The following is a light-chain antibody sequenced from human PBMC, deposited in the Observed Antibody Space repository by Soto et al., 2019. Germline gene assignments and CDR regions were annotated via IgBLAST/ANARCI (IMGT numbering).Light chain of an antibody. CDR2: WAS. V-gene: IGKV4-1*01. CDR3: QQYYSTPPWT. Sequence: DIVMTQSPDSLAVSLGERATINCKSSQSVLYSSNNKNYLAWYQQKPGQPPKLLMSWASTRESGVPDRFSGSGSGTDFTLTISSLQAEDVAVYYCQQYYSTPPWTFGQGTKVEIK. CDR1: QSVLYSSNNKNY. J-gene: IGKJ1*01.